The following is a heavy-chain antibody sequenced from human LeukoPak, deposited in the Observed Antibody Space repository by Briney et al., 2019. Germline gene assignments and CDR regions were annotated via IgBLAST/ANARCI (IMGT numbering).Heavy chain of an antibody. CDR3: ARDRDSYSGSPPEAFDI. D-gene: IGHD1-26*01. CDR2: INSDGTRT. Sequence: PGGSLRLSCAASGFAFNDYWMNWVRQVPGKGLMWVARINSDGTRTTYADPVKGRFTVSRDNAKNTLYLQMNSLRAEDTAVYYCARDRDSYSGSPPEAFDIWGQGTMVTVSS. J-gene: IGHJ3*02. CDR1: GFAFNDYW. V-gene: IGHV3-74*01.